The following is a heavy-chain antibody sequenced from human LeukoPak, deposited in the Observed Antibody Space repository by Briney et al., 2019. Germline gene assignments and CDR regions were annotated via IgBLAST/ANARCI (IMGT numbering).Heavy chain of an antibody. CDR3: ARGYYGSGSYVY. CDR1: GYTFTGYY. D-gene: IGHD3-10*01. J-gene: IGHJ4*02. CDR2: INPNSGGT. V-gene: IGHV1-2*06. Sequence: ASVKVSCKPSGYTFTGYYMHWVRQAPGQGLEWMGRINPNSGGTNYAQKFQGRVTVTRDTSTSTAYMELSRLRSDDTAVYYCARGYYGSGSYVYWGQGTLVTVSS.